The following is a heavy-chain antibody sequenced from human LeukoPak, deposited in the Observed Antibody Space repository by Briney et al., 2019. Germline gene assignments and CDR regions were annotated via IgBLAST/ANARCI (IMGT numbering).Heavy chain of an antibody. CDR1: GFTFDDYA. Sequence: GGSLRLSCAASGFTFDDYAMHWVRQAPGKGLEWVSGISWNSGSIGYADSVKGRFTISRDNAENSLYLQMNSLRAEDTAFYYCARAGGSRYYYAMDVWGQGTTVTVSS. V-gene: IGHV3-9*01. CDR3: ARAGGSRYYYAMDV. D-gene: IGHD3-16*01. CDR2: ISWNSGSI. J-gene: IGHJ6*02.